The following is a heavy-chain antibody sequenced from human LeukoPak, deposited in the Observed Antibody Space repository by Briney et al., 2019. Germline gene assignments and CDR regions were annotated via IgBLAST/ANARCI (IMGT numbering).Heavy chain of an antibody. D-gene: IGHD2-21*02. CDR2: IYPGDSDT. V-gene: IGHV5-51*01. CDR1: GYSFTSYW. J-gene: IGHJ6*04. CDR3: ARFFGYCGGDCYGDV. Sequence: GESLRISCKGSGYSFTSYWIGWVRQMPGKGLEWMGIIYPGDSDTRYSPSFPGQVTISADKSISTAYLQWSSLKASDTAMYYCARFFGYCGGDCYGDVWGKGTTVTVSS.